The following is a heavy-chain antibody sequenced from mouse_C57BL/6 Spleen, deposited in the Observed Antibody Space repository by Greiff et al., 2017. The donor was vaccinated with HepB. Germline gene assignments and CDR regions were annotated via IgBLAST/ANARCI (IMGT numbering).Heavy chain of an antibody. CDR2: ISSGSSTT. V-gene: IGHV5-17*01. CDR3: ARGDFDY. CDR1: GFTFSDYE. J-gene: IGHJ2*01. Sequence: EVQRVESGGGLVKPGGSLKLSCAASGFTFSDYEMHWVRQAPEKGLEWVSYISSGSSTTYYADTVKGRFTISRDNAKNTLFLQMTSLRSEDTAMYYCARGDFDYWGQGTTLTVSS.